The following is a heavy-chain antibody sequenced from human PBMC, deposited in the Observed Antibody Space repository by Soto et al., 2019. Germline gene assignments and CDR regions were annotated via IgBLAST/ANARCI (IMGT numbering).Heavy chain of an antibody. CDR2: IYYSGST. J-gene: IGHJ4*02. CDR3: ARSGYYREVAYYFDY. V-gene: IGHV4-39*01. D-gene: IGHD3-3*01. CDR1: GGSISSSSYY. Sequence: QLQLQESGPGLVKPSETLSLTCTVSGGSISSSSYYWGWIRQSPGKGLEWIGSIYYSGSTYYNPSLKSRVTISVDTSKNQFSLKLSSVTAADTAVYYCARSGYYREVAYYFDYWGQGTLVTVSS.